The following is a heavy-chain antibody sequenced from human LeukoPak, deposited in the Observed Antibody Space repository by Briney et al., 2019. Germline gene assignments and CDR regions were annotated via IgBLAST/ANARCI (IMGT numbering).Heavy chain of an antibody. CDR1: GVSIRSES. Sequence: SETLSLTCSVSGVSIRSESWSWMRQPPGKGLEWIGDIYASGNTRYNPTVKSRVTTSSDTSKNQLSLKLTSATAADTAVYYWARLRGQRSRLAVGTKGDYYMDVWGKGTTVTVSS. CDR2: IYASGNT. V-gene: IGHV4-4*08. D-gene: IGHD1-1*01. J-gene: IGHJ6*03. CDR3: ARLRGQRSRLAVGTKGDYYMDV.